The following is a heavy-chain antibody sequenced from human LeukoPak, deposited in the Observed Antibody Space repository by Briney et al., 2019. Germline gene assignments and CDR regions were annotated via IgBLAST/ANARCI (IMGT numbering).Heavy chain of an antibody. CDR3: ARPNITSYYDSRGYDAFDV. V-gene: IGHV5-51*01. CDR2: IYPDDSDT. J-gene: IGHJ3*01. Sequence: EEALEISCKGSGYSFNTYWIGGVRQMPGKGLEWRGIIYPDDSDTRYSPSFQGQVTISADKSVRTAYLQWSSLKASDTAMYYCARPNITSYYDSRGYDAFDVWGQGTMVTVSS. D-gene: IGHD3-22*01. CDR1: GYSFNTYW.